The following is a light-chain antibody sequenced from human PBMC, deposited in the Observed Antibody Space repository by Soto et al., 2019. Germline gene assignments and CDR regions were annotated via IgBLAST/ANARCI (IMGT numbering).Light chain of an antibody. J-gene: IGLJ2*01. CDR3: SSFAGSANLL. CDR1: GSDIGGYNF. V-gene: IGLV2-8*01. Sequence: QSVLTQPPSASGSPRQSVTISCTGTGSDIGGYNFVSWYQQHPGKAPKLMIFEVNKRPSGVPDRFSGFKSGNTAFLRVSGLQTDDEAGYYCSSFAGSANLLFGGGTQLTVL. CDR2: EVN.